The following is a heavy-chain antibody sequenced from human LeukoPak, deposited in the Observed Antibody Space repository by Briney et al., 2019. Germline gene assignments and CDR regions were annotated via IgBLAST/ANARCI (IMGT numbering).Heavy chain of an antibody. CDR1: GFTLGDYA. D-gene: IGHD3-22*01. Sequence: GGSLRLSCTASGFTLGDYAMSWVRQAPGKGLEWVGFIRSKAYGGTTEYAASVKGRFTISRDDSKSIAYLQMNSLKTEDTAVYYCTRGSDSSGYYYNYWGQGTLVTVSS. CDR2: IRSKAYGGTT. V-gene: IGHV3-49*04. J-gene: IGHJ4*02. CDR3: TRGSDSSGYYYNY.